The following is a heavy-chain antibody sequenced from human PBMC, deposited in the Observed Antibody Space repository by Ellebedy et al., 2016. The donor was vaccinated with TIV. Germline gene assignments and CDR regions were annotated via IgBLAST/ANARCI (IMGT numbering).Heavy chain of an antibody. Sequence: GESLKISCAASRVTFRSYWMHWVRQAPGEGLVWVARINNDGSSTTYADSVKGRFTISRDNAESILYLQMNSLRVEDTAMYYCAGDLDVWGQGILVTVSS. CDR1: RVTFRSYW. CDR2: INNDGSST. CDR3: AGDLDV. D-gene: IGHD3-3*01. V-gene: IGHV3-74*03. J-gene: IGHJ4*02.